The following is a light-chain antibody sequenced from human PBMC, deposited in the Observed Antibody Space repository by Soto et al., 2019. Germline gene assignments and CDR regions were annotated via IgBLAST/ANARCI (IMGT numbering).Light chain of an antibody. V-gene: IGLV1-40*01. Sequence: QSVLTQPPSVSGAPGQRVTISCTGSSSNIGAGYDVHWYKQLPGTAPKLLIYSNINRPSGVPDRCSGSKSGTSASLAITGLQAEDEADYYCQSYDSSLSGVVFGGGTKLTVL. CDR1: SSNIGAGYD. CDR2: SNI. J-gene: IGLJ2*01. CDR3: QSYDSSLSGVV.